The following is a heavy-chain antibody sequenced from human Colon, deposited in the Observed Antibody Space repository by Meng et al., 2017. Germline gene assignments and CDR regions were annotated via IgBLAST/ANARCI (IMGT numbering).Heavy chain of an antibody. CDR2: VRQDGAEK. CDR3: ARDGGTDWFDP. CDR1: GFSLSRYW. D-gene: IGHD1-1*01. V-gene: IGHV3-7*01. J-gene: IGHJ5*02. Sequence: GESLKISCAASGFSLSRYWMSWVRQAPGKGLEWVANVRQDGAEKHYVDSLKGRFTVSRDNDKHSIYLQMNSLTVDDTALYYCARDGGTDWFDPWGPGTLVTVSS.